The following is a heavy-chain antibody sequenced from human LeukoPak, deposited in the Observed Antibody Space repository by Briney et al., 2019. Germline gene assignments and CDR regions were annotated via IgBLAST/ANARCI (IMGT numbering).Heavy chain of an antibody. CDR3: GKVPYYDFWSGYSDGYYFDY. CDR2: ISGSGGST. Sequence: GGSLRLSCAASGFTFSSYAMSWVRQAPGKGLEWVSAISGSGGSTYYADSVKGRFTISRDNSKNTLYLQMNSLRAEDTAVYYCGKVPYYDFWSGYSDGYYFDYWGQGTLVTVSS. V-gene: IGHV3-23*01. CDR1: GFTFSSYA. D-gene: IGHD3-3*01. J-gene: IGHJ4*02.